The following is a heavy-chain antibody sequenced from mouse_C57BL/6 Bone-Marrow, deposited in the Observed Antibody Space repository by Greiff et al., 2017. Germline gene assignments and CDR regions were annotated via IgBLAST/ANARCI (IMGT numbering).Heavy chain of an antibody. V-gene: IGHV1-69*01. J-gene: IGHJ4*01. CDR3: ARNCDGSMDY. CDR2: IDPSDSYT. D-gene: IGHD2-3*01. Sequence: QVQLQQPGAELVMPGASVKLSCKASGYTFTSYWMHWVKQRPGQGLEWIGEIDPSDSYTNYNQKFKGKSTLTVDKSSSTAYMQLSSLTSEDSAVYYCARNCDGSMDYGGQGTSVTVSS. CDR1: GYTFTSYW.